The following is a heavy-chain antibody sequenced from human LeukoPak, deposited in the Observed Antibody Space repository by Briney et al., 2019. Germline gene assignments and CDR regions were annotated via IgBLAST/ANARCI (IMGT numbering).Heavy chain of an antibody. D-gene: IGHD2-2*01. Sequence: ASVKVSCKASGYTFTSYGISWVRQAPGQGLEWMGWISAYNGNTNYAQKLQGRVTMTTDTSTSTAYMELRSLRSDDTGVYYCAKSELVVPDYYYYYYMDVWGKGTTVTISS. V-gene: IGHV1-18*01. CDR3: AKSELVVPDYYYYYYMDV. CDR1: GYTFTSYG. J-gene: IGHJ6*03. CDR2: ISAYNGNT.